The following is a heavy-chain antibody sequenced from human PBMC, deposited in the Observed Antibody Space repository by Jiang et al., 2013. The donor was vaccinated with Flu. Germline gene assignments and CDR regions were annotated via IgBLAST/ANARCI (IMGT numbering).Heavy chain of an antibody. CDR2: IDTSGST. CDR3: ARDGSYDPLTGYWGLEYFQH. V-gene: IGHV4-61*02. D-gene: IGHD3-9*01. Sequence: GPGLVKPSQTLSLTCTVSGGSISSGSYHWSWIRQPAGKGLEWIGRIDTSGSTNYNPSLKSRATISVDTSKNQVSLRLSSVTAADTAVYYCARDGSYDPLTGYWGLEYFQHWGQGTLVTVSS. CDR1: GGSISSGSYH. J-gene: IGHJ1*01.